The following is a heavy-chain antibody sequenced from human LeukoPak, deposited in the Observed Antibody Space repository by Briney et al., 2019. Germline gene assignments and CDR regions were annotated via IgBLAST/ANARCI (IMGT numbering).Heavy chain of an antibody. J-gene: IGHJ5*02. CDR2: ISISGVST. CDR3: PRCMLLCQGSCNWFDP. CDR1: GFALTPYA. Sequence: GGSLRLSCAASGFALTPYAMSWVRQAPGQGLEWVSSISISGVSTYYADSVKGRFTISRDNSENTLHLQMNSLRVEDTALYFCPRCMLLCQGSCNWFDPWGQGTLVTVSS. D-gene: IGHD2-8*01. V-gene: IGHV3-23*01.